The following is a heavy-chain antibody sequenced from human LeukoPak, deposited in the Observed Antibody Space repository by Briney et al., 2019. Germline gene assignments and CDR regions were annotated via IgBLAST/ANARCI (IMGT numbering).Heavy chain of an antibody. CDR3: ARHAGTTGYYFDS. J-gene: IGHJ4*02. Sequence: SESLSLTCTVSGGSISSYYWSWIRQPPGKGLEWIGYIYYSGSTKYNPSLKSRVTISVDTSKNQFSLKLNSVTAADTAVYYCARHAGTTGYYFDSWGQGTLVTVSS. V-gene: IGHV4-59*08. CDR1: GGSISSYY. CDR2: IYYSGST. D-gene: IGHD1-1*01.